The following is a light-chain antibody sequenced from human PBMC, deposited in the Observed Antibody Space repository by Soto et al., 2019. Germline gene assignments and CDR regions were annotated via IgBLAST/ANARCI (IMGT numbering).Light chain of an antibody. CDR2: STN. CDR3: AAWDDRLNGKV. J-gene: IGLJ1*01. V-gene: IGLV1-44*01. Sequence: QSVLTQPPSASGTPGQRLTISCSGSSSNIGSHTVNWYQQLPETAPKLLIYSTNQRPSGVPDRFSGSKSCTSASLAISGLQSEDEADYYCAAWDDRLNGKVFGTGTKVTVL. CDR1: SSNIGSHT.